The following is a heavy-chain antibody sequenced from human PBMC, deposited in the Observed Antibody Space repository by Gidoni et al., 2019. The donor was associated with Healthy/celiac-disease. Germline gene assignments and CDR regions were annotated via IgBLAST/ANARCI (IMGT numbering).Heavy chain of an antibody. J-gene: IGHJ4*02. V-gene: IGHV4-31*03. Sequence: QVQLQESGPGLVKPSQTLSLTCTVSGGSISSGGYYWSWIRQHPGKGLEWIGYIYYSGSTYYNPSLKSRVTISVDTSKNQFSLKLSSVTAADTAVYYCARGTEAQYGDHDYFDYWGQGPLVTVSS. CDR3: ARGTEAQYGDHDYFDY. D-gene: IGHD4-17*01. CDR2: IYYSGST. CDR1: GGSISSGGYY.